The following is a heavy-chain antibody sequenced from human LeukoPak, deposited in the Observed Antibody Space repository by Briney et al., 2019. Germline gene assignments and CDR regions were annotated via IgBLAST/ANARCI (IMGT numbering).Heavy chain of an antibody. CDR1: GFTFSTYW. J-gene: IGHJ4*02. V-gene: IGHV3-74*01. CDR2: INSDGSST. D-gene: IGHD3-22*01. Sequence: GGSLRLSCAASGFTFSTYWMHWVRQAPGTGLVWVSLINSDGSSTNYADSVKGRFTISRDNGKNTLFLQMNSLRVDDTAVYYCARDFYTTGYHSNGDDFDYLGQGTLVTVSS. CDR3: ARDFYTTGYHSNGDDFDY.